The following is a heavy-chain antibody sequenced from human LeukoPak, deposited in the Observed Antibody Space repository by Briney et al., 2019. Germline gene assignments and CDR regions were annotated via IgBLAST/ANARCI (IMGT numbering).Heavy chain of an antibody. J-gene: IGHJ4*02. V-gene: IGHV4-39*01. D-gene: IGHD3-10*01. CDR2: IYSNGHI. CDR3: ARRHYGSGNIDS. Sequence: ASETLSLTCSVSSDSISSSSYLWVWVRQPPGKGLEWIGDIYSNGHISYNPSLKSRAAISVDTSKNQFSLNLSSVTAADTAVYYCARRHYGSGNIDSWGQGTLVTVSS. CDR1: SDSISSSSYL.